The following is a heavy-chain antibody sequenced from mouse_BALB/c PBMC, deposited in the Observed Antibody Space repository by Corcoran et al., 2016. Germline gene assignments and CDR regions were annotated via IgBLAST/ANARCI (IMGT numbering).Heavy chain of an antibody. J-gene: IGHJ3*01. CDR3: SRSDYGRSSRFAY. D-gene: IGHD1-1*01. CDR2: INNYTEEP. V-gene: IGHV9-3-1*01. Sequence: QIPLVQSGPELKKPGETVKISCKASGYTFTNYGMNWVSQAPGKGLKWMGCINNYTEEPTYDDAFKGRFAFSLEPSASNAYLQINNLKNYDTATYVCSRSDYGRSSRFAYGGEGTVVTVSA. CDR1: GYTFTNYG.